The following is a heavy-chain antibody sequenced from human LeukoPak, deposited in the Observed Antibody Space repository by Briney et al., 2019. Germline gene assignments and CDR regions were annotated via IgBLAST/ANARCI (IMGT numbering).Heavy chain of an antibody. V-gene: IGHV3-23*01. Sequence: GGSLRLSCAASGFTFSSYAMSWVRQAPGKGLEWVSSITSSGAATYYADSVKGRFTSSRDNSDNTLYLQMNSLRAEDTAVYYCAKDRPNYYGSNGHYYKLNGDCWGQGTLVTVSS. CDR1: GFTFSSYA. J-gene: IGHJ4*02. CDR3: AKDRPNYYGSNGHYYKLNGDC. D-gene: IGHD3-22*01. CDR2: ITSSGAAT.